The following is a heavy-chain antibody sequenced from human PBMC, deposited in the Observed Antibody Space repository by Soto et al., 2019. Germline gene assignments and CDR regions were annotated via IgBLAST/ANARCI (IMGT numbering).Heavy chain of an antibody. V-gene: IGHV4-59*01. CDR3: ARAYGGYADY. Sequence: SETLSLTCTVSGGSISSYYWSWIRQPPGKGLEWIGYIYYSGSTNYNPSLKSRVTISVDTSKNQFSLKLSSVTAADTAVYYCARAYGGYADYWGQGALITVSS. J-gene: IGHJ4*02. CDR2: IYYSGST. D-gene: IGHD5-12*01. CDR1: GGSISSYY.